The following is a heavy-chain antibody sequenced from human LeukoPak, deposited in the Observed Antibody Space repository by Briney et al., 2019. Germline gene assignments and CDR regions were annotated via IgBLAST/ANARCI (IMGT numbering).Heavy chain of an antibody. V-gene: IGHV3-7*01. J-gene: IGHJ6*02. CDR3: AREGLDEDYYYYYYGMDV. CDR2: IKQDGSEK. D-gene: IGHD4-11*01. CDR1: GFTFSSYW. Sequence: PGGSLRLSCAASGFTFSSYWMSWVRQAPGKGLEWVANIKQDGSEKYYVDSVEGRFTISRDNAKNSLYLQMNSLRAEDTAVYYCAREGLDEDYYYYYYGMDVWGQGTTVTVSS.